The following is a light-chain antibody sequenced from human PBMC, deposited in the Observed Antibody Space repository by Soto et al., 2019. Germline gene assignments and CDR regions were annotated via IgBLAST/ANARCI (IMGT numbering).Light chain of an antibody. CDR3: QSYDNSLSAL. CDR1: SSKIGAGFD. Sequence: QSVLTQPPSVSGAPGQRVTISCPGRSSKIGAGFDVHWYQQLPGTAPRLLIYGNSNRPSGVPDRFSGSKSGTSASLAITGLQAEDEADYYCQSYDNSLSALFGTGTKVTVL. J-gene: IGLJ1*01. V-gene: IGLV1-40*01. CDR2: GNS.